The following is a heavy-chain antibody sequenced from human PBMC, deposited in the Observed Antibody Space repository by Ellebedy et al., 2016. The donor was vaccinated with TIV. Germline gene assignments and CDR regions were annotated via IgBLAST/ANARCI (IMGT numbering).Heavy chain of an antibody. J-gene: IGHJ3*02. CDR3: AREVAPIAAAGTNAFDI. CDR1: GDSVSSNSAA. V-gene: IGHV6-1*01. D-gene: IGHD6-13*01. Sequence: MPSETLSLTCAISGDSVSSNSAAWNWIRQSPSRGLEWLGRTYYRSKWYNDYAVSVQSRITINPDTSKNQFSLQLNSVTPEDTGVYYCAREVAPIAAAGTNAFDIWGQGTMVTVSS. CDR2: TYYRSKWYN.